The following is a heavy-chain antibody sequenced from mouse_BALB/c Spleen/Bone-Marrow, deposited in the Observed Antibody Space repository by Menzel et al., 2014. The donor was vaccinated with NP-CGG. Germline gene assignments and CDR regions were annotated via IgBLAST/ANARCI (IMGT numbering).Heavy chain of an antibody. CDR2: IWGDGST. Sequence: VHLVESGPGLVAPSQSLSITCTVSGFSLTGYGVNWVRQPPGKGLEWLGMIWGDGSTDYNSALRSRLSISKDSSKSQVFLKMHSLQSDDTARYYCARRGDYGAWFAYWGQGTLVTVSA. V-gene: IGHV2-6-7*01. J-gene: IGHJ3*01. D-gene: IGHD1-1*01. CDR1: GFSLTGYG. CDR3: ARRGDYGAWFAY.